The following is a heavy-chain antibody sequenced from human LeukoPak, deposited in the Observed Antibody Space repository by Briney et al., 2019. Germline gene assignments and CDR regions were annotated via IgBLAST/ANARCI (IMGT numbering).Heavy chain of an antibody. CDR2: IYHSGST. V-gene: IGHV4-38-2*02. CDR3: ARDFSSRDGYPGAYFDY. D-gene: IGHD5-24*01. J-gene: IGHJ4*02. Sequence: SETLSLTCTVSGYSISSGYYWGWIRQPPGKGLEWIGSIYHSGSTYYNPSLKSRVTISVDTSKNQFSLKLSSVTAADTAVYYCARDFSSRDGYPGAYFDYWGQGTLVTVSS. CDR1: GYSISSGYY.